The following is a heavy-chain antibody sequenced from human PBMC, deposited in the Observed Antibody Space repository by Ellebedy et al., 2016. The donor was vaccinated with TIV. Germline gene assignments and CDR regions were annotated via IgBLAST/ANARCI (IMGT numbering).Heavy chain of an antibody. V-gene: IGHV3-13*04. J-gene: IGHJ4*02. Sequence: GESLKISXAASGFTFSSYDMHWVRQATGKGLEWVSAIGTAGDTYYPGSVKGRFTISRENAKNSLYLQMNSLRAGDTAVYYCARGTHYGGNSDFDYWGQGTLVTVSS. CDR1: GFTFSSYD. CDR2: IGTAGDT. CDR3: ARGTHYGGNSDFDY. D-gene: IGHD4-23*01.